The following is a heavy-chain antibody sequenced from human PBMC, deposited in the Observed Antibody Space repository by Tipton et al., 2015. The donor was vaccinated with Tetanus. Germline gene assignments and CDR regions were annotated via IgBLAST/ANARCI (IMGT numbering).Heavy chain of an antibody. J-gene: IGHJ4*02. CDR1: GGSVSCHF. Sequence: TLSLTCTVSGGSVSCHFWSWIRQSPGKGLEWIGYISDSGTTNYNPSLKSRVTMSRDTSNNQISLKLDSVTAADTAVYYCSRDSSSVYRMVGFTVLGGYFDYWGQGIPVTVSS. CDR2: ISDSGTT. V-gene: IGHV4-59*02. D-gene: IGHD1-26*01. CDR3: SRDSSSVYRMVGFTVLGGYFDY.